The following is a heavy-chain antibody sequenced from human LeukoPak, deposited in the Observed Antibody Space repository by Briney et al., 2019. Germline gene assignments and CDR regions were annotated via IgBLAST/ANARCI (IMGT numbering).Heavy chain of an antibody. V-gene: IGHV4-34*01. D-gene: IGHD2-2*01. Sequence: SETLSLTCAVYGGSFSGYCWSWIRQPPGKGLEWIGEINHSGSTNYNPSLKSRVTISVDTSKNQFSLKLSSVTAADTAVYYCARVKVPAAPSYYYYYYYTDVWGKGTTVTVSS. CDR2: INHSGST. J-gene: IGHJ6*03. CDR3: ARVKVPAAPSYYYYYYYTDV. CDR1: GGSFSGYC.